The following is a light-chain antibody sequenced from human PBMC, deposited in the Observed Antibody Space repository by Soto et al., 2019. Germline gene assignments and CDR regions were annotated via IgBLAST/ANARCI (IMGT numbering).Light chain of an antibody. Sequence: QPVLTQSPSASASLGASVKLTCTLSSGHSSYAIAWHQQQPEKGPRYLMKLNSDGSHSKGDGIPDRFSGSSSGAERYLTISSPQSEYEAYYYCQTWGTGMHWVFGGGTKLTVL. CDR3: QTWGTGMHWV. J-gene: IGLJ3*02. CDR1: SGHSSYA. V-gene: IGLV4-69*01. CDR2: LNSDGSH.